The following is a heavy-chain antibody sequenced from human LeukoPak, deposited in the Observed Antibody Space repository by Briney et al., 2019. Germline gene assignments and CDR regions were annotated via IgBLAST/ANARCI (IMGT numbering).Heavy chain of an antibody. CDR1: GGSLSSYY. D-gene: IGHD3-10*01. Sequence: SETLSLTCTVSGGSLSSYYWSWIRQPAGKGLEWIWRIYTSGSTNYNPSLKSRVTMSVDTSKNQFSLKLSSVTAADTAVYYCARGSGSYYNAAPFDYSGQGTLVTVSS. J-gene: IGHJ4*02. V-gene: IGHV4-4*07. CDR3: ARGSGSYYNAAPFDY. CDR2: IYTSGST.